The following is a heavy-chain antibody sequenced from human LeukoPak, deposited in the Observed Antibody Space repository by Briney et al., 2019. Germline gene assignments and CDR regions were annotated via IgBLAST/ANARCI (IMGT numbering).Heavy chain of an antibody. J-gene: IGHJ4*02. V-gene: IGHV1-3*01. D-gene: IGHD6-13*01. Sequence: GASVKVSCKASGYTFINYAINWGRQAPGQRLEWMGWINAGNGNTKYSQKFQGRVSITRDTSASTAYMGLSSLKSEDTAVYYCARGPRAAADDYWGQGTLVTVSS. CDR2: INAGNGNT. CDR1: GYTFINYA. CDR3: ARGPRAAADDY.